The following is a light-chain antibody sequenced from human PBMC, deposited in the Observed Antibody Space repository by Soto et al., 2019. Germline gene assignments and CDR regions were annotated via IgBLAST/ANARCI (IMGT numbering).Light chain of an antibody. CDR2: GAS. CDR1: QSVSSGY. CDR3: QQYGSSPAYT. V-gene: IGKV3-20*01. J-gene: IGKJ2*01. Sequence: EIVVTQSPGTLSLSPGERATLSCRASQSVSSGYLAWYQQKPGQAPRLLIYGASSRATGIPDRFSGSGSGTDFTLTISRLEPEDFAVYYCQQYGSSPAYTFGQGTKLEIK.